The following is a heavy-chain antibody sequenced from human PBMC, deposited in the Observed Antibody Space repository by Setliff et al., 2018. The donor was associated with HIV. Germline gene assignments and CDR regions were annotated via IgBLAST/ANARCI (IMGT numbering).Heavy chain of an antibody. CDR3: ARDPGGDTSGYLIYYYDY. J-gene: IGHJ4*02. CDR1: GFSFSSYG. V-gene: IGHV3-33*01. Sequence: PGGSLRLSCAASGFSFSSYGMHWVRQAPGKGLEWVAVIWYDGSSEYYGDSVKGRFTISRDNSKKTLYLQMNSLRAEDTAVYYCARDPGGDTSGYLIYYYDYWGQGTLVTVSS. CDR2: IWYDGSSE. D-gene: IGHD3-22*01.